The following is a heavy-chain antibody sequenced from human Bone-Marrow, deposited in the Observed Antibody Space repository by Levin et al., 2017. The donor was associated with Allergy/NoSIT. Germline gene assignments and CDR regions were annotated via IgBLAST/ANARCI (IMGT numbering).Heavy chain of an antibody. J-gene: IGHJ6*02. V-gene: IGHV1-69*13. CDR1: GGSFSSYG. CDR2: IIPVFRAA. CDR3: ARATGGWEKRRGYPYYGMDV. D-gene: IGHD5-12*01. Sequence: SVKVSCKASGGSFSSYGITWVRQAPGQGLEWMGGIIPVFRAANTAQKFHGRVTITADESTSTAYLELRSLKSEDTAVYYCARATGGWEKRRGYPYYGMDVWGHGTTVIVSS.